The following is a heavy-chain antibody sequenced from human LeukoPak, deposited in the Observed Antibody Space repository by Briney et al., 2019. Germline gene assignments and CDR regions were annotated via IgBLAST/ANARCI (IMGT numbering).Heavy chain of an antibody. V-gene: IGHV1-69*13. CDR3: AREESDYGDYVH. Sequence: SVKVSCKASGGTFSSYAISWVRQAPGPGLEWMGGIIPIFGTANYAQKFQGRVTITADESTSTAYMELSSLRSEDTAVYYCAREESDYGDYVHWSQGTLVTVSS. CDR1: GGTFSSYA. J-gene: IGHJ4*02. CDR2: IIPIFGTA. D-gene: IGHD4-17*01.